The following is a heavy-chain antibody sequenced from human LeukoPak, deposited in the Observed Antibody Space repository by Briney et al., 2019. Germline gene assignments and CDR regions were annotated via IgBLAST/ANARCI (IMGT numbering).Heavy chain of an antibody. Sequence: TGGSLRLSCAASGFTFSTYSMTWVRQAPGKGLEWVSSISSSSYIYYADSVKGRFTISRDNAKNSLYLQMNSLRAEDTAVYYCARVEEATSLNYYYYGMYVWGQGTTVTVSS. CDR2: ISSSSYI. V-gene: IGHV3-21*01. CDR3: ARVEEATSLNYYYYGMYV. CDR1: GFTFSTYS. D-gene: IGHD5-12*01. J-gene: IGHJ6*02.